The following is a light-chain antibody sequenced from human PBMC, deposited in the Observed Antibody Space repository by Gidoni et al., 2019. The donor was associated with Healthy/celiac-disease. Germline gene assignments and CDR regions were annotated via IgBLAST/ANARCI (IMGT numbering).Light chain of an antibody. CDR1: QSVSSY. V-gene: IGKV3-11*01. Sequence: EIVLTQSPATLSLSPGERATLSCRASQSVSSYLAWYQQKPGQAPRLLIYDASNRATGIPARFSGSGSGTDFTLTISSLEPEDFAVYYCQQRSNWPITFAYGTRLEI. CDR3: QQRSNWPIT. CDR2: DAS. J-gene: IGKJ5*01.